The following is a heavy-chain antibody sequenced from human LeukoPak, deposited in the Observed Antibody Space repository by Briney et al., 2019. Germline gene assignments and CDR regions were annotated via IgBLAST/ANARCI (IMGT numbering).Heavy chain of an antibody. D-gene: IGHD2-15*01. CDR3: AREFAEPLGYCSGGSCPRYFDL. Sequence: GGSLRLSCAASGFTFSTYGMSWVRQAPGKGLEWISTITGSGGNTYYADSVKGRSTISRDNSKNTLYLQMNSLRAEDTAVYYCAREFAEPLGYCSGGSCPRYFDLWGRGTLVTVSS. V-gene: IGHV3-23*01. J-gene: IGHJ2*01. CDR2: ITGSGGNT. CDR1: GFTFSTYG.